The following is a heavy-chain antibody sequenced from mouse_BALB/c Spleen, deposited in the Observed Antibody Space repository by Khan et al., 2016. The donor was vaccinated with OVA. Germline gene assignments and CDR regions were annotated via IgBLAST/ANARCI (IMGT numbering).Heavy chain of an antibody. D-gene: IGHD1-1*01. J-gene: IGHJ4*01. CDR1: GYSITSNYA. CDR3: ARGNDYGYAMDY. V-gene: IGHV3-2*02. CDR2: ISYSGST. Sequence: EVKLEESGPGLVKPSQSLSLTCTVTGYSITSNYAWNWIRQFPGNKLEWMGYISYSGSTNYNPSLKSRISLTRDTSKNQFFLQLNSVTTEDTATYYCARGNDYGYAMDYWGQGTSITVSS.